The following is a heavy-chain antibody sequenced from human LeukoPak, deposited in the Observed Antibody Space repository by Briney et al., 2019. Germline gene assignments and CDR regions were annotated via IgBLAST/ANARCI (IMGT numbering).Heavy chain of an antibody. J-gene: IGHJ6*03. Sequence: AGGSLRLSCAASGFTFSSYWMHWVRQAPGKGLVWVSRINTDGITTTYADSVKGRFTISRDNAKNTLYLQMNSLRAEDTAVYYCARDLLGSYYYHYMDVWGKGTTVTVSS. CDR3: ARDLLGSYYYHYMDV. CDR1: GFTFSSYW. V-gene: IGHV3-74*01. D-gene: IGHD3-10*01. CDR2: INTDGITT.